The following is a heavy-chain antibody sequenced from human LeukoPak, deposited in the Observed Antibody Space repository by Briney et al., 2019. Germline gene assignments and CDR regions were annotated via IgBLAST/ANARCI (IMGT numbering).Heavy chain of an antibody. J-gene: IGHJ4*02. V-gene: IGHV1-24*01. CDR1: GGTFSSYA. D-gene: IGHD4-17*01. CDR2: SDPEDGET. CDR3: ATELRLKGFDY. Sequence: ASVKVSCKASGGTFSSYAISWVRQAPGQGLEWMGGSDPEDGETIYAQKFQGRVTMTADTSTDTAYMELSSLRSEDTAVYYCATELRLKGFDYWGQGTLVTVSS.